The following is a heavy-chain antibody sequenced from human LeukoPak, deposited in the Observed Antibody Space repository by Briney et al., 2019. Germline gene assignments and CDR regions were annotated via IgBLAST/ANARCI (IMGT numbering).Heavy chain of an antibody. CDR3: ARYDSRGSASTKFDY. CDR2: IYGRAST. J-gene: IGHJ4*02. CDR1: GYSLGKNYY. V-gene: IGHV4-38-2*01. D-gene: IGHD3-3*01. Sequence: SETLSLTCAVSGYSLGKNYYWGWIRQSPGKGLEWIGRIYGRASTTYNPSLMNRVTMSVDTSKNHCSLQLTSVTAADTAVYYCARYDSRGSASTKFDYWGPGIQVTVSS.